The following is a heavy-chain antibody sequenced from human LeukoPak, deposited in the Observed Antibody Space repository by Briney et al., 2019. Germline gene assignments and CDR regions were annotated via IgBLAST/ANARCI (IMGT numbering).Heavy chain of an antibody. CDR3: AREEGLLNYFDY. J-gene: IGHJ4*02. V-gene: IGHV3-33*08. D-gene: IGHD2-21*02. Sequence: GRSLRLSCAASGFTFSSYGMHWVRQAPGKGLEWVAVIWYDGSKKYYADSVKGRFTISRDNSKNTLYLQMNSLRAEDTAVYYCAREEGLLNYFDYWGQGTLVTVSS. CDR2: IWYDGSKK. CDR1: GFTFSSYG.